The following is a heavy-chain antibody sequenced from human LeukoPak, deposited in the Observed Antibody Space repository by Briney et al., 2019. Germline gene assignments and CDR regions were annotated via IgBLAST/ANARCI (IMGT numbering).Heavy chain of an antibody. CDR3: ARGRFGTLQPFDY. Sequence: SETLSLTCAVYGGSFSGYYWSWIRQPPGKGLEWIGEINHSGSTNYNPSLKSRVTISVDTSKNQFTLKLSSVTAADTAVYYCARGRFGTLQPFDYWGQGTLVTVSS. D-gene: IGHD3-16*01. CDR2: INHSGST. J-gene: IGHJ4*02. V-gene: IGHV4-34*01. CDR1: GGSFSGYY.